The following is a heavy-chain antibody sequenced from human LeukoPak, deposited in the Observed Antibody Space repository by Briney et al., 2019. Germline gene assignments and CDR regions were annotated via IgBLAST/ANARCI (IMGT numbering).Heavy chain of an antibody. J-gene: IGHJ4*02. CDR3: ADDTNYYDTSGPLDY. CDR2: ISYDGSNK. CDR1: GFTFSSYG. D-gene: IGHD3-22*01. Sequence: GGSLRLSCAASGFTFSSYGMHWVRQAPGKGLEWVALISYDGSNKYYADSVKGRFTISRDNSKNTLYLQMNSLRAEDTAVYYCADDTNYYDTSGPLDYWGQGTLVTVSS. V-gene: IGHV3-30*18.